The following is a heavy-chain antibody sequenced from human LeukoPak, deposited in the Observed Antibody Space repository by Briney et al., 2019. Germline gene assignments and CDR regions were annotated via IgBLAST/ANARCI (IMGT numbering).Heavy chain of an antibody. CDR3: ARGGLRNWYFDL. Sequence: GGSLRLSCAASGFTFSSYWMHWVRQAPGKGLVWVSRLNSDGTNTYHADSVKGRVTISRDNAKNTVYLEMNSLRAEDTAVYYCARGGLRNWYFDLWGRGTLVTVSS. CDR1: GFTFSSYW. J-gene: IGHJ2*01. D-gene: IGHD5-12*01. CDR2: LNSDGTNT. V-gene: IGHV3-74*01.